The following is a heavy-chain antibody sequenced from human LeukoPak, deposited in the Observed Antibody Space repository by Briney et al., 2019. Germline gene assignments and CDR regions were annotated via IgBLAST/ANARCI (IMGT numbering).Heavy chain of an antibody. D-gene: IGHD3-22*01. V-gene: IGHV3-48*04. CDR3: AREGGYYDSSEISY. CDR2: ISSSGSTI. J-gene: IGHJ4*02. Sequence: GGSLRLSCAASGFTFNSYSMNWVRQAPGRGLEWVSYISSSGSTIYYADSVKGRFTISRDNAKKSLNLQMNSLRAEDTAVYYCAREGGYYDSSEISYWGQGTLVTVSS. CDR1: GFTFNSYS.